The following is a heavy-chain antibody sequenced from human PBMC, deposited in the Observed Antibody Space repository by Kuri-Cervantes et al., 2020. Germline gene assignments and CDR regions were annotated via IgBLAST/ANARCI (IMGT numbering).Heavy chain of an antibody. CDR2: IWYDGSNK. V-gene: IGHV3-30*04. J-gene: IGHJ4*02. Sequence: GESLKISCAASGFTFSSYAMHWVRQAPGKGLEWVAVIWYDGSNKYYADSVKGRFTISRDNSKNTLYLQMNSLRAEDTAVYCCAFPGTGWGQGTLVTVSS. CDR3: AFPGTG. D-gene: IGHD2-8*02. CDR1: GFTFSSYA.